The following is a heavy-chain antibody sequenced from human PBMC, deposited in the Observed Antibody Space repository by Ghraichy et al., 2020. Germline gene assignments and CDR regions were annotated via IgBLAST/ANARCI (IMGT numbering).Heavy chain of an antibody. V-gene: IGHV3-23*01. Sequence: LSLTCAGSGFTFSSYAMSWVRQAPGKGLEWVSAISGSGVSTFYADSLKGRFTVSRDNSKNTLYLQMNSLRVEDTAVYYCGKLWSRSVAWGQGTLVTVPS. J-gene: IGHJ4*02. CDR2: ISGSGVST. CDR3: GKLWSRSVA. D-gene: IGHD5-18*01. CDR1: GFTFSSYA.